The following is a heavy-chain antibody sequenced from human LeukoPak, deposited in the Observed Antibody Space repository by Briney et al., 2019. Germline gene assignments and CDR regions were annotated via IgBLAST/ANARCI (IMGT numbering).Heavy chain of an antibody. CDR3: ARRSSGYNWFGP. Sequence: GESLKISCKGSGYSFTSYWIGWVRQMPGKGLEWMGIIYPGNSDTRYSPSFQGQVTISADKSISTAYLQCSSLKARDTVVYYCARRSSGYNWFGPWGQGTLVTVSS. CDR1: GYSFTSYW. J-gene: IGHJ5*02. CDR2: IYPGNSDT. V-gene: IGHV5-51*01. D-gene: IGHD3-10*01.